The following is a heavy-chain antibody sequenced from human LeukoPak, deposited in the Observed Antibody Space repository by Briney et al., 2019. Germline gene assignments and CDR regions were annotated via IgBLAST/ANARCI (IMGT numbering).Heavy chain of an antibody. CDR2: ICSSASTL. CDR1: GFTLSSYE. J-gene: IGHJ4*02. D-gene: IGHD3-22*01. CDR3: GRGGPGSGYYFDY. V-gene: IGHV3-48*03. Sequence: GGSLRLSCAASGFTLSSYEMHWVRQAPGKGLEWVSYICSSASTLYSADSVKGRFITSKDHDKNFLYLQMSSRRDDDTALYCGGRGGPGSGYYFDYWGQGTLVTVSS.